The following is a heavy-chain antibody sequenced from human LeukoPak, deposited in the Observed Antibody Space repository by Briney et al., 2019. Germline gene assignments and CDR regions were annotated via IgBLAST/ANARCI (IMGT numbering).Heavy chain of an antibody. J-gene: IGHJ4*02. V-gene: IGHV4-30-4*08. D-gene: IGHD1-20*01. CDR1: GVSISSGGYS. CDR3: ASDAPLTGTAI. CDR2: IYYSGST. Sequence: PSQTLSLTCAVSGVSISSGGYSWSWIRQPPGKGLEWIGYIYYSGSTSYNPSLKSRVTISVDTSKNQFSLKLSPVTAADTAVYYCASDAPLTGTAIWGQGSLVTVSS.